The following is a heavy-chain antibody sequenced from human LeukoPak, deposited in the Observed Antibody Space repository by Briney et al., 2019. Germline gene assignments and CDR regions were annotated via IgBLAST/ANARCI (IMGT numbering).Heavy chain of an antibody. CDR3: ARVQKVLQEGYYYYMDV. CDR1: GGSISSYY. D-gene: IGHD3-10*01. Sequence: SETLSLTCTVSGGSISSYYWSWIRQPPGKGLEWIGYIYYSGSTNYNPSLKSRVTISVDTSKNQFSLKLSSVTAADTAVYYCARVQKVLQEGYYYYMDVWGEGTTVTVSS. J-gene: IGHJ6*03. V-gene: IGHV4-59*01. CDR2: IYYSGST.